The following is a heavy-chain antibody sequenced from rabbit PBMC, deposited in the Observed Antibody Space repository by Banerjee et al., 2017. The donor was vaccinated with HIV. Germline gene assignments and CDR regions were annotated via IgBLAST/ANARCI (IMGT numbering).Heavy chain of an antibody. CDR1: GFSFSSSYW. J-gene: IGHJ6*01. V-gene: IGHV1S45*01. CDR2: IYAGSSGST. Sequence: EESGGDLVKPEGSLTLTCTASGFSFSSSYWICWVRQAPGKGLEWIACIYAGSSGSTYYASWAKGRFTISKTSSTTVTLQMTSLTAADTATYFCARDQHYAGYAGYGYAPYGMDLWGQGTLVTVS. CDR3: ARDQHYAGYAGYGYAPYGMDL. D-gene: IGHD6-1*01.